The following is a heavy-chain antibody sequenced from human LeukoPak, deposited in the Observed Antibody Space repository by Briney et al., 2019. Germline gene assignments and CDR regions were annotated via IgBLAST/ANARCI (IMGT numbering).Heavy chain of an antibody. CDR1: GFTFNSYG. V-gene: IGHV3-30*02. Sequence: GGSLRLSCAASGFTFNSYGMHWVRQAPGKGLEWVAFIRYDVSNKYYADSVKGRFTISRDNSKNTLYLQMNSLRAEDTAVYYCAREGGYSYAVPFDYWGQGTLVTVSS. CDR2: IRYDVSNK. CDR3: AREGGYSYAVPFDY. D-gene: IGHD5-18*01. J-gene: IGHJ4*02.